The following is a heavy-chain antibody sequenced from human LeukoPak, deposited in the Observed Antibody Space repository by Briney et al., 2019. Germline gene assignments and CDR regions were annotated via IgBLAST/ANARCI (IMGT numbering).Heavy chain of an antibody. J-gene: IGHJ4*02. Sequence: SVKVSCKASGGTFSSYAFSWVRQAPGQGLEWMGGIIPIFGTANYAQKFQGRVTITADKSTSTAYMELSSLRSEDTAVYYCARGGSYSNYGIFSYWGQGTLVTVSS. CDR3: ARGGSYSNYGIFSY. V-gene: IGHV1-69*06. CDR2: IIPIFGTA. D-gene: IGHD4-11*01. CDR1: GGTFSSYA.